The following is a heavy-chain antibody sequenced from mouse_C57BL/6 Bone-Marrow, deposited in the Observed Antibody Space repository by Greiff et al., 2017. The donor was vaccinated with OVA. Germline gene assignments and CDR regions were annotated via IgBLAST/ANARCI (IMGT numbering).Heavy chain of an antibody. V-gene: IGHV6-3*01. D-gene: IGHD2-5*01. J-gene: IGHJ2*01. CDR2: IRLKSDNYAT. Sequence: EVQLQQSGGGLVQPGGSMKLSCVASGFTFSNYWMNWVRQSPEKGLEWVAQIRLKSDNYATHYAESVKGRFTISRDDSKSSVYLQMNNLRAEDTGIYYCTAYYSNYGNYWGQGTTLTVSS. CDR3: TAYYSNYGNY. CDR1: GFTFSNYW.